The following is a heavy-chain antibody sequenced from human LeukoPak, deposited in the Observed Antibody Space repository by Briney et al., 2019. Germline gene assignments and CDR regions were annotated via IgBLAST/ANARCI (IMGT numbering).Heavy chain of an antibody. CDR1: GGSISSGSYY. CDR3: ARGWGDYGGNRIDY. D-gene: IGHD4-23*01. J-gene: IGHJ4*02. Sequence: SQTLSLTCTVSGGSISSGSYYWSWIRQPAGKGVEWIGRIYTSGSTNYNPSLKSRVTISVDTSKNQFSLKLSSVTAADTAVYYCARGWGDYGGNRIDYWGQGTLVTVSS. CDR2: IYTSGST. V-gene: IGHV4-61*02.